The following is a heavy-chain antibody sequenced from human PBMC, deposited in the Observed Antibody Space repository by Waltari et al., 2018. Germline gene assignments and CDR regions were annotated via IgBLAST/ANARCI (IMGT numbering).Heavy chain of an antibody. CDR2: SIPILGIA. CDR1: GGTFSSYA. CDR3: ARGGGIVGAHFDY. Sequence: QVQLVQSGAEVKKPGSSVKVSCKASGGTFSSYAISWVRQAPGQGLEWMGGSIPILGIANYAQKCKGRVTITADESTSTAYMELSSLRSEDTAVYYCARGGGIVGAHFDYWRQGTLVTVSS. V-gene: IGHV1-69*04. D-gene: IGHD1-26*01. J-gene: IGHJ4*02.